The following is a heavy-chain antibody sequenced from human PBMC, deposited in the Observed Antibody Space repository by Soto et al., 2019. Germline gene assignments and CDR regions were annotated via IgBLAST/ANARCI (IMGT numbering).Heavy chain of an antibody. D-gene: IGHD6-6*01. CDR3: AKKTDSSSPWGALDI. CDR1: GFTFSSYA. J-gene: IGHJ3*02. CDR2: ISGSGGGT. Sequence: EVQLLESGGGLVQPGGSLRLSCAASGFTFSSYAMTWVRQAPAQGLELVSGISGSGGGTYYADSVKGRFTISRDSSKNTLYLQMDSLRAEDTAVYYCAKKTDSSSPWGALDIWGQGTMVSLSS. V-gene: IGHV3-23*01.